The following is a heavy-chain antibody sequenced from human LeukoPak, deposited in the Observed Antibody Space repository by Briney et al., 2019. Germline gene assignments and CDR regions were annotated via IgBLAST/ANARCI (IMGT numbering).Heavy chain of an antibody. Sequence: PGGSLRLSCAASGFTFSSYGMHWVRQAPGKGLEWVAFIRYDGSNKYYADSVKGRFTISRDNSKNTLYLQMNSLRAEDTAVYYCAKALRIWSGVDYWGQGTLVTVSS. D-gene: IGHD2-15*01. CDR3: AKALRIWSGVDY. CDR2: IRYDGSNK. V-gene: IGHV3-30*02. CDR1: GFTFSSYG. J-gene: IGHJ4*02.